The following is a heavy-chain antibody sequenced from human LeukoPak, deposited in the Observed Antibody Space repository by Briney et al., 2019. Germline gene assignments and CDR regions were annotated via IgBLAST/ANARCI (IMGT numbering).Heavy chain of an antibody. Sequence: GGSLRLSCAASGFTVTSNYTGWVRRAPGKGLGWVSVIYSGGSTYYADSVKGRFTISRDNSKNTLYLQMNSLRAEDTAVYYCARATLDTAMVNDYWGQGTLVTVSS. J-gene: IGHJ4*02. V-gene: IGHV3-53*01. CDR2: IYSGGST. CDR1: GFTVTSNY. CDR3: ARATLDTAMVNDY. D-gene: IGHD5-18*01.